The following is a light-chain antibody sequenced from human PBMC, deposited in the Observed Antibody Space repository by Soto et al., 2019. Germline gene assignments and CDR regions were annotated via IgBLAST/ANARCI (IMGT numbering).Light chain of an antibody. J-gene: IGKJ1*01. CDR3: QQYGTPPQT. Sequence: EIVLTQSPGTLSLSPGERATLSCRASQSVSNNYLAWYQQKPGQGPRLLIYGASSRATGIPDRFSGSGSGTDFTLTISRLEPEDFAVYYCQQYGTPPQTFGQGTEVDIK. CDR1: QSVSNNY. V-gene: IGKV3-20*01. CDR2: GAS.